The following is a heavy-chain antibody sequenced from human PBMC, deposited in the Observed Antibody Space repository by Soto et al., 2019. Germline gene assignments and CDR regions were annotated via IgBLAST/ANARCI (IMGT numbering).Heavy chain of an antibody. CDR2: ISGNGGNT. CDR3: VKDPGAYSYGYRFDS. D-gene: IGHD5-18*01. J-gene: IGHJ4*02. CDR1: GFTFSSYA. Sequence: GGSLRLSCAASGFTFSSYAMSWVRQAPGKGLQWVSSISGNGGNTYYAYSVKGRFTISRDNSKNTLFLQLNNLRAEDTAVYFCVKDPGAYSYGYRFDSWGQGSLVTVSS. V-gene: IGHV3-23*01.